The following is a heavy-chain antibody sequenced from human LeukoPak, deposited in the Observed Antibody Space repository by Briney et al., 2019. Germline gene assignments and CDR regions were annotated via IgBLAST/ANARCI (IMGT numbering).Heavy chain of an antibody. J-gene: IGHJ4*02. CDR1: GGSIGTSTYY. V-gene: IGHV4-39*01. CDR2: IHYSGST. D-gene: IGHD1-26*01. CDR3: ARHSGTYRSLIDY. Sequence: SETLSLTCTVSGGSIGTSTYYWGWIRQPPGKGLEWIGSIHYSGSTSYNPSLRSRVTISVDTSKNQFSLKLTSVTAADTAVFYCARHSGTYRSLIDYWGQGTLVTVSS.